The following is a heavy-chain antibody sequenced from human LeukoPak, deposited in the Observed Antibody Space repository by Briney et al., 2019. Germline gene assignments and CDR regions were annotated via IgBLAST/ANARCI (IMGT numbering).Heavy chain of an antibody. CDR3: ATCRRHAGAPVYYYYYYMDV. J-gene: IGHJ6*03. CDR1: GFTFSSYS. V-gene: IGHV3-48*01. Sequence: QAGGSLRLSCAASGFTFSSYSMNWVRQAPGKGLEWVSYISSSSSTIYYADSVKGRFTISRDNAKNSLYLQMNSLRAEDTAVYYCATCRRHAGAPVYYYYYYMDVWGKGTTVTVSS. CDR2: ISSSSSTI. D-gene: IGHD4/OR15-4a*01.